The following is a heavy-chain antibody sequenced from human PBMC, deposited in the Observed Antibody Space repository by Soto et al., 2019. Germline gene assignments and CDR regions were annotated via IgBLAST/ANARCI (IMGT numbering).Heavy chain of an antibody. J-gene: IGHJ4*02. CDR2: INHSGTT. V-gene: IGHV4-34*01. Sequence: QVQLQQWGAGLLKPSETLSLTCAVYGGSFSGYYWSWIRQPPGKGLEWIGEINHSGTTNYNPFLKSRVTISVDTSKNQFSLKLSSVTAADTAVYYCARLGLRDYGGYWGQGTLVTVSS. CDR1: GGSFSGYY. CDR3: ARLGLRDYGGY. D-gene: IGHD4-17*01.